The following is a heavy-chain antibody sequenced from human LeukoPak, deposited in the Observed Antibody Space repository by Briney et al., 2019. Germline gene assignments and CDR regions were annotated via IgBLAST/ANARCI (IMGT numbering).Heavy chain of an antibody. CDR3: ARDPYDSSGSYYAAFDI. V-gene: IGHV3-7*01. CDR2: IKQDGSEE. J-gene: IGHJ3*02. D-gene: IGHD3-22*01. Sequence: GGSLRLSCAASGFTFSTSWMTWLRQAPGKGREGVANIKQDGSEEYYVDSVKGRFSISRDNAKNSLYLQMNNLRVEDTAVYYCARDPYDSSGSYYAAFDICGQGTMVAASS. CDR1: GFTFSTSW.